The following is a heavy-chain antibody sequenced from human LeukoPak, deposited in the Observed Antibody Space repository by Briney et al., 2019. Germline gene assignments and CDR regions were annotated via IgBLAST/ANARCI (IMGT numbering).Heavy chain of an antibody. D-gene: IGHD3-10*01. V-gene: IGHV3-9*01. J-gene: IGHJ4*02. CDR3: AKDKVFGGELDY. CDR1: RFTFDDYA. CDR2: ISWNSGTI. Sequence: GGSLRLSCAASRFTFDDYAIHWIRQATGKGREWVSGISWNSGTIGYADSVKGRFTISRDNAKNSLYLQMNSLRAEDTALYYCAKDKVFGGELDYWGQGTLVTVSS.